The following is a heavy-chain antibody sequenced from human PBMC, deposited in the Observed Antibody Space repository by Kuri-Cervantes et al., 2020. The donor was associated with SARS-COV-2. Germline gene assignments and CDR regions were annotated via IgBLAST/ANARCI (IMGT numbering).Heavy chain of an antibody. CDR2: ISSSGSVI. V-gene: IGHV3-11*04. J-gene: IGHJ4*02. D-gene: IGHD6-13*01. CDR3: ARATGYSSSWYYFDY. Sequence: GGSLRLSCAASGFTFSDYYMSWIRQAPGKGLEWVSYISSSGSVIYQAESVEGRFSIFRDNARNSVYLQMNSLRDEDTAIYYCARATGYSSSWYYFDYWGQGIRVTVSS. CDR1: GFTFSDYY.